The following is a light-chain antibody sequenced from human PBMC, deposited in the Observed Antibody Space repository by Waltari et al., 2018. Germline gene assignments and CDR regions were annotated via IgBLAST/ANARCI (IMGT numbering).Light chain of an antibody. CDR1: QNVGTS. CDR3: QQYEDWPRHS. J-gene: IGKJ4*01. Sequence: EIVVTQSPATLSVSPGERVTLSCRASQNVGTSLAWYQQKPGQTHRLLIFGAYSRASGVPARFSGSGSGTDFTLAISSLQSEDFAVYYCQQYEDWPRHSFGGGTKVQIE. V-gene: IGKV3-15*01. CDR2: GAY.